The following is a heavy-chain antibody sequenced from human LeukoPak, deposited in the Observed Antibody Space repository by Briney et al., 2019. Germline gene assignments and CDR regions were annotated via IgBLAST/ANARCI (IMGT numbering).Heavy chain of an antibody. CDR3: AKDAGSYFATDPFDI. D-gene: IGHD2/OR15-2a*01. CDR2: ISGSGQSI. CDR1: GFTFSDYG. J-gene: IGHJ3*02. V-gene: IGHV3-23*01. Sequence: PTGGSLRLSCAGSGFTFSDYGMNWVRQAPGKGLEWVSDISGSGQSIHYADSVKGRFTISRDNSKNTMSLQMNSLRAEDTALYYCAKDAGSYFATDPFDIWGQGTLVTVSS.